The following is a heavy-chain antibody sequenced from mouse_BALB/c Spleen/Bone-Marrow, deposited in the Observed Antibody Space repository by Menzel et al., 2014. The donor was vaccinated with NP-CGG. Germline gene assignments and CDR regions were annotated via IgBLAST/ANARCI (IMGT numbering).Heavy chain of an antibody. CDR1: GYTFTEYT. J-gene: IGHJ2*01. D-gene: IGHD1-1*01. CDR3: ASNYYGSSYLDY. CDR2: INPNNGGT. Sequence: VQLKESGPELVEPGASVKISCKTSGYTFTEYTMHWVKQSHGKSLEWIGGINPNNGGTSYNQKFKGKATLTVDKSSSTAYMELRSLTSEDSAVYYCASNYYGSSYLDYWGQGTTLTVSS. V-gene: IGHV1-18*01.